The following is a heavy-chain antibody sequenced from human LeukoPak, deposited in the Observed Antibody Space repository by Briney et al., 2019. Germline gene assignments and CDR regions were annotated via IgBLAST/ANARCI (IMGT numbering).Heavy chain of an antibody. CDR1: GFTFSRYT. Sequence: GGSLRLSCAVSGFTFSRYTMNWVRQAPGKGLEWVSYIDTSGTTIHYADSVKGRFTLSRDNAKNSLYLQMNSLRAEDTAVYYCARARGSYSFDYWGQGTLVTVSS. CDR2: IDTSGTTI. D-gene: IGHD1-26*01. V-gene: IGHV3-48*04. CDR3: ARARGSYSFDY. J-gene: IGHJ4*02.